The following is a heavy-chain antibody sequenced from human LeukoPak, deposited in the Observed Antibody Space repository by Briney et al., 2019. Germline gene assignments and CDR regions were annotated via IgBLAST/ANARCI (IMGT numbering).Heavy chain of an antibody. V-gene: IGHV7-4-1*02. J-gene: IGHJ4*02. CDR3: ARAFQSLGGLSLPDY. CDR2: IHPSTGNP. CDR1: GYSFTNYA. Sequence: ASVKVSCKAPGYSFTNYAMNWVRQAPGQGLEWMGWIHPSTGNPTYAQGFTGRFVFSLDTSVSTTYLQISSLKAEDTAVYFCARAFQSLGGLSLPDYWGQGTLLTVSS. D-gene: IGHD3-16*02.